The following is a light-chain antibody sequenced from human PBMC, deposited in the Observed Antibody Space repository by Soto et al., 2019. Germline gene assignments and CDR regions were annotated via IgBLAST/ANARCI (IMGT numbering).Light chain of an antibody. V-gene: IGKV3-15*01. Sequence: EIVMTQSPATLSVPPGESATLSCRASQSVSSNLAWHQQKPGQAPRILMYDASTRATGISARFSGSGSGTEFTLTISSLQSEDFAVYYCQQYHNWPITVGQGTRLEIK. CDR1: QSVSSN. CDR3: QQYHNWPIT. J-gene: IGKJ5*01. CDR2: DAS.